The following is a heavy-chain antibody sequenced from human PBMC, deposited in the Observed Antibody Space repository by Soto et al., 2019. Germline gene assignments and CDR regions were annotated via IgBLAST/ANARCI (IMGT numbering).Heavy chain of an antibody. CDR3: AKDEYYDFRSGYYTGIYFDY. V-gene: IGHV3-23*01. Sequence: PGGSLRLSCAASGFTFSSYAMSWVRQAPGKGLEWVSGISGSGGSTYYADSVKGRFTISRDNSKNTLYLQMNSLRAEDTAVYYCAKDEYYDFRSGYYTGIYFDYWGQGTLVTVSS. CDR1: GFTFSSYA. D-gene: IGHD3-3*01. J-gene: IGHJ4*02. CDR2: ISGSGGST.